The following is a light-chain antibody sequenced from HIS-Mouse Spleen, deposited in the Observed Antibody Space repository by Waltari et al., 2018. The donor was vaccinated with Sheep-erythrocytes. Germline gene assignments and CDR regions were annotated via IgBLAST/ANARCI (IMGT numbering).Light chain of an antibody. CDR1: SSDVGGYNY. V-gene: IGLV2-8*01. Sequence: QSALTQPPSASGSPGQSVTISCTGTSSDVGGYNYVSWYQQHPGKAPKLLLYEVSKRASGVPDRFPCSKSGNTASLTVSGLQAEDEADYYCSSYAGSNNWVFGGGTKLTVL. CDR2: EVS. CDR3: SSYAGSNNWV. J-gene: IGLJ3*02.